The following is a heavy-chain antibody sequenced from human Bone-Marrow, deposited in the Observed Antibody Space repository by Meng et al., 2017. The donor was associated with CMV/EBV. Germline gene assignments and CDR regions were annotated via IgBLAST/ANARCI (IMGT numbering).Heavy chain of an antibody. J-gene: IGHJ4*02. D-gene: IGHD3-3*01. CDR2: ISWNSGSI. CDR1: GFTFDDYA. CDR3: AKELTLLRSLDY. V-gene: IGHV3-9*01. Sequence: SLKISCAASGFTFDDYAMHWVRQAPGKGLEWVSGISWNSGSIGYADSVKGRFTISRDNAKSSLYLQMNSLRAEDTALYYCAKELTLLRSLDYWGQGTLVTFAS.